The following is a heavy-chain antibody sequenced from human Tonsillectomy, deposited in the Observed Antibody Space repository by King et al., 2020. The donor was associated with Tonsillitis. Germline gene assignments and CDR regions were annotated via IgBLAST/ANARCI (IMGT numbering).Heavy chain of an antibody. CDR2: ISYDGTNK. CDR3: ARDPVGGGGY. CDR1: GFIFSGYA. Sequence: VQLVESGGSVVQPGRSLRLSCAASGFIFSGYAMHWVRQAPGKGLEWGTVISYDGTNKFYADSVKGRFTISRDNSKNMVYLQMNNLRTEDTAVYYCARDPVGGGGYWGQGTLVTVSS. D-gene: IGHD3-16*01. V-gene: IGHV3-30*01. J-gene: IGHJ4*02.